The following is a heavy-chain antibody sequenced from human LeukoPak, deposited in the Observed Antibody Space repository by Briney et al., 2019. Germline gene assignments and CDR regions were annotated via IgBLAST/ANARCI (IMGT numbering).Heavy chain of an antibody. Sequence: SETLSLTCAVYGGSFSGYYWSWIRQPPGKGLEWIGEINHSGSTNSNPSLKSRVTISVDTSKNQFSLKLSSVTAADTAVYYCARGTRDPYYFDYWGQGTLVTVSS. D-gene: IGHD5-24*01. CDR1: GGSFSGYY. J-gene: IGHJ4*02. CDR2: INHSGST. V-gene: IGHV4-34*01. CDR3: ARGTRDPYYFDY.